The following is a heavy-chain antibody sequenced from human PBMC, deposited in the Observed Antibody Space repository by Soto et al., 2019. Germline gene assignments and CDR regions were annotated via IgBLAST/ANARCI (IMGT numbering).Heavy chain of an antibody. D-gene: IGHD2-15*01. J-gene: IGHJ6*02. CDR1: GGSISSTNYY. V-gene: IGHV4-30-4*01. CDR2: IYYSGST. Sequence: SETLSLTFTVSGGSISSTNYYWSWIRQPPGKGLEWIGHIYYSGSTSYNPSLKSRVTISVDTSKNQFSLKLSSVTAADTAVYYCAREGWSYYYFGMDVWGQGTTVTVSS. CDR3: AREGWSYYYFGMDV.